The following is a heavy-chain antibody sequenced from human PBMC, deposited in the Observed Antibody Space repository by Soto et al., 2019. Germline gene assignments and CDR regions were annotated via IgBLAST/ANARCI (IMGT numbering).Heavy chain of an antibody. CDR1: GFTFSSYW. CDR3: ARQFGSGTYLYFDY. CDR2: ISTHGGST. J-gene: IGHJ4*02. V-gene: IGHV3-64*01. Sequence: PGGSLRLSCAASGFTFSSYWMHWVRQAPGEKLEYVSGISTHGGSTYYANSVKGRFTISRDNSKNTLYLQMGSLRAEDMAVYYCARQFGSGTYLYFDYWGQGTLVTVSS. D-gene: IGHD3-10*01.